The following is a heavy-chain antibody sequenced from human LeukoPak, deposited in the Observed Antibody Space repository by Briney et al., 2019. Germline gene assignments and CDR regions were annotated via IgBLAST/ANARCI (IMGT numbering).Heavy chain of an antibody. D-gene: IGHD3-16*01. CDR3: AKDGQGLTYYFDY. V-gene: IGHV3-53*05. CDR2: IYTGGNT. Sequence: GGSLRLSCTASGFPVSSNYMTWVRQAPGKGLEWVSVIYTGGNTDHADSVQGRFTLSRDNSKNTLYLHMNSLRAEDTAVYYCAKDGQGLTYYFDYWGQGTLVTVSS. J-gene: IGHJ4*02. CDR1: GFPVSSNY.